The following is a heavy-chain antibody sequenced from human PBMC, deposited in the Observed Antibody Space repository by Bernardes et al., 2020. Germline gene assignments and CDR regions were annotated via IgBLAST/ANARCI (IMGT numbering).Heavy chain of an antibody. CDR2: IYYTGST. CDR1: GDSSSNYY. Sequence: SETLSLTCTVSGDSSSNYYWSWIRQPPGKGLEWIGYIYYTGSTKYNPSLKSRVTISLDTSKKQFSLKLSSVTAADTAVYYCARRGVVVAATQDAFDIWGQGTMDTVSS. D-gene: IGHD2-15*01. J-gene: IGHJ3*02. CDR3: ARRGVVVAATQDAFDI. V-gene: IGHV4-59*08.